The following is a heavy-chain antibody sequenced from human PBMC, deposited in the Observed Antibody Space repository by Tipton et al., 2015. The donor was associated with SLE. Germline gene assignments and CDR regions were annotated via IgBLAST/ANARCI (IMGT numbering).Heavy chain of an antibody. J-gene: IGHJ4*02. V-gene: IGHV3-23*03. CDR1: GFTFSNFA. Sequence: SLRLSCAASGFTFSNFAMSWVRQAPGKGLEWVSDIHGADRGTYYADSVKGRFTISRDNSKNTLYLHMHSLKAEDTAVYYCATLYQYYQLRYFDHWGQGTLVTVSS. CDR2: IHGADRGT. D-gene: IGHD2-2*01. CDR3: ATLYQYYQLRYFDH.